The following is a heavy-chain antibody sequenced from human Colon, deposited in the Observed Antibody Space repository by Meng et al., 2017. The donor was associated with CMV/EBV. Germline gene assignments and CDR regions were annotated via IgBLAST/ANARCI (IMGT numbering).Heavy chain of an antibody. CDR3: TRGDY. CDR1: GFIFSAFA. D-gene: IGHD2-2*01. CDR2: ISSSSSTI. Sequence: GGSLRLSCTASGFIFSAFAMHWVRQAPGKGLEWVSYISSSSSTIYYADSVKGRFTISRDNAKNSLYLQMNSLRAEDTAVYYATRGDYWGQGTLVTVSS. J-gene: IGHJ4*02. V-gene: IGHV3-48*04.